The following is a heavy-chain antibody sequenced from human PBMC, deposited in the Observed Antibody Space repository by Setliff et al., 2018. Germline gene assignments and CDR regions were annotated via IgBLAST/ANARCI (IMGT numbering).Heavy chain of an antibody. CDR1: GYTFTSYD. Sequence: GASVKVSCKASGYTFTSYDINWVRPATGQGLEWMGWMNPNSGNTGYAQKFQGRVTMTRNTSISTAYMELSSLRSEDTAVYYCARGRERDYNFWSGYYTYYYYGMDVWGQGTTVTVSS. V-gene: IGHV1-8*02. CDR3: ARGRERDYNFWSGYYTYYYYGMDV. J-gene: IGHJ6*02. CDR2: MNPNSGNT. D-gene: IGHD3-3*01.